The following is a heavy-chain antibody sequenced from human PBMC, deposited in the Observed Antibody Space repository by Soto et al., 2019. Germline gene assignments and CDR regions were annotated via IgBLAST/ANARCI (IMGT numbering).Heavy chain of an antibody. CDR1: GVSISRYS. V-gene: IGHV4-59*01. CDR2: IFYSETT. CDR3: ARLSSGSWNWFDP. J-gene: IGHJ5*02. D-gene: IGHD2-15*01. Sequence: SETLSLTCSVSGVSISRYSWSWMRQAPGNGLEWIGYIFYSETTNYNPSLKSRATISIDTSKNQFSLKVNSVTAADTAVYYCARLSSGSWNWFDPWGQGTLVTVSS.